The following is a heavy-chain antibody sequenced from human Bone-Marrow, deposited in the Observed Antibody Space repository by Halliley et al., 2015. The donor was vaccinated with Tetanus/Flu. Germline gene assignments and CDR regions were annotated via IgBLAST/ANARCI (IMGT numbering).Heavy chain of an antibody. CDR2: IIPKNGLV. J-gene: IGHJ4*02. Sequence: WLGRIIPKNGLVNSAQIFQGRLTITADTSTGTAYMELRSLTYEDTAVYFCARADFWSGYYFDYWGQGTLVTVSS. D-gene: IGHD3-3*01. V-gene: IGHV1-69*02. CDR3: ARADFWSGYYFDY.